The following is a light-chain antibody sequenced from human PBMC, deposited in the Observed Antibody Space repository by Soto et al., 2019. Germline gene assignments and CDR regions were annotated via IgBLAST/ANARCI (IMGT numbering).Light chain of an antibody. CDR3: QQYHTTPPVT. CDR2: WAS. J-gene: IGKJ1*01. V-gene: IGKV4-1*01. CDR1: QTVLYSSNNKNY. Sequence: DIVMTQSPDSLAVSLGERATINCKSSQTVLYSSNNKNYLAWYQQKPGQPPKLLISWASTRESGVPDRFSGSGSVKEFTLIISSLQAEDVAVYYCQQYHTTPPVTFGQGTKVEIK.